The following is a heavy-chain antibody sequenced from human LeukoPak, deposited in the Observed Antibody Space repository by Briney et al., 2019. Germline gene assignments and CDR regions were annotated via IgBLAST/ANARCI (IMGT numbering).Heavy chain of an antibody. CDR1: GGSLSSYY. J-gene: IGHJ4*02. Sequence: SETLSLTCTVSGGSLSSYYWSWIRQPPGKGLEWIGYIYYSGSTNYNPSLKSRVTISVDTSKNQFSLKLSSVTAADTAVYYCARAPPLHNPSCGGDCYSYYFDYWGQGTLVTVSS. D-gene: IGHD2-21*02. CDR3: ARAPPLHNPSCGGDCYSYYFDY. CDR2: IYYSGST. V-gene: IGHV4-59*01.